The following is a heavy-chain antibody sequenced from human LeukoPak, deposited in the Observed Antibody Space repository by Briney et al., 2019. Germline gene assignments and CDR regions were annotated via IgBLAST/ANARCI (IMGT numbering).Heavy chain of an antibody. D-gene: IGHD5-18*01. Sequence: ASVKVSCKASGYTFTGSYIHWVRQAPGQGLEWMGWVNPNSGGTNYAQKFQGRVTMTRDTSISTAYMELSRLRSDDTAVYYCARIGGIQPRDDWDQGTLVTVSS. J-gene: IGHJ4*02. V-gene: IGHV1-2*02. CDR1: GYTFTGSY. CDR2: VNPNSGGT. CDR3: ARIGGIQPRDD.